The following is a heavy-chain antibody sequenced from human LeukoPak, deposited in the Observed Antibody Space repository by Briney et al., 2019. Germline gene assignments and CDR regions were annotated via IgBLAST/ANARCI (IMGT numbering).Heavy chain of an antibody. D-gene: IGHD3-3*01. Sequence: ASVKVSCKASGYTFTSYGISWVRQAPGQGLEWMGWISAYNGNTNYAQKLQGRVTMTTDTSTSTAYMELRSLRSDDTAVYYCARVPIFGVVISLNWFDPWGQGTLVTVSS. V-gene: IGHV1-18*01. CDR2: ISAYNGNT. CDR1: GYTFTSYG. J-gene: IGHJ5*02. CDR3: ARVPIFGVVISLNWFDP.